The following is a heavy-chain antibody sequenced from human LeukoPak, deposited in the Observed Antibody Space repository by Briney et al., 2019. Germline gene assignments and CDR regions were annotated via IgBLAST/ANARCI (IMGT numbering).Heavy chain of an antibody. CDR3: AKERGNYFDY. V-gene: IGHV3-7*05. D-gene: IGHD3-10*01. CDR1: GFXFSRSW. CDR2: INQDGSEK. J-gene: IGHJ4*02. Sequence: GGSLRLSCAASGFXFSRSWMTWVRQAPGKGLEWVANINQDGSEKYYVDSVKGRFTISRDNAKNSLDLQMSGLRAEDTAVYYCAKERGNYFDYWGQGTLVTVSS.